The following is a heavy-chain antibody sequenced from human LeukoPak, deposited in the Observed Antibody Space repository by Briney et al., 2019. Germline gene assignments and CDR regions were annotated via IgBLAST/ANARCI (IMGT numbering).Heavy chain of an antibody. CDR3: ARRWSSSPGSHAFDI. CDR1: GYRFASYW. D-gene: IGHD6-6*01. CDR2: IYPGDSDT. Sequence: GESLKISCKGSGYRFASYWIGWVRQMPGKGLEWMGIIYPGDSDTRYSPSFQGQVTISADKSISTAYLQWSSLKASDTAMYYCARRWSSSPGSHAFDIWGQGTMVTVSS. J-gene: IGHJ3*02. V-gene: IGHV5-51*01.